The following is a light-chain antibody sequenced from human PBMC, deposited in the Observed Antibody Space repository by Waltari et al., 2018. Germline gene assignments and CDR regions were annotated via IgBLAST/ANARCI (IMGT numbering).Light chain of an antibody. CDR1: RSNIEVNY. CDR3: STWDDSLGGQV. V-gene: IGLV1-47*02. Sequence: QSILTPPPSASGTPGQRVPVPRSGSRSNIEVNYVFRYQQLPGAAPQLLIYRDNRRPSGVPDRFSGSKSGTSASLTISGLRSDDEADYYCSTWDDSLGGQVFGAGTKLTVL. J-gene: IGLJ2*01. CDR2: RDN.